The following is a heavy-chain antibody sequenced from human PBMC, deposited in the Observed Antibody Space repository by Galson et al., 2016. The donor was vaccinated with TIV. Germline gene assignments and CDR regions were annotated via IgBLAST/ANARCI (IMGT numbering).Heavy chain of an antibody. CDR2: IYSGGST. D-gene: IGHD5-12*01. CDR3: ATSISTSGAFDY. V-gene: IGHV3-53*01. J-gene: IGHJ4*02. Sequence: SLRLSCAASGFTVSTNYMTWFRQAPGKGLEWVSVIYSGGSTSYADSVKGRFTISIDTSKNTLSLQMSSPRADDTAAYYCATSISTSGAFDYWGQGTLVTVSA. CDR1: GFTVSTNY.